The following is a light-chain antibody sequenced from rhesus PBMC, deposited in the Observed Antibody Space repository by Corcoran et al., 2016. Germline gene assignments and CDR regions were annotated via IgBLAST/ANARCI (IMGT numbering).Light chain of an antibody. CDR3: QQYNNWKT. CDR2: GAS. CDR1: QSVSSY. V-gene: IGKV3S9*01. Sequence: EIVMTQSPAILSLSPGERATLSCRASQSVSSYVAWYQQQPEQAPRLLICGASSRATGIPDRFRGSGSGTDFTLILSSLGPENVGVYYCQQYNNWKTFGQGTKVEIK. J-gene: IGKJ1*01.